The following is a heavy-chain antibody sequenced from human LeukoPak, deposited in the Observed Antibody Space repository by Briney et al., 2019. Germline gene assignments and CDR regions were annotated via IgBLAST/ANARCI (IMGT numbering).Heavy chain of an antibody. D-gene: IGHD2-2*01. J-gene: IGHJ4*02. Sequence: ASVKVSCKVSGYTLTELSMHWVRQAPGKGLEWMGGIIPIFGTANYAQKFQGRVTITADESTSTAYMELSSLRSEDTAVYYCARAQYCSSTSCPFDYWGQGTLVTVSS. CDR2: IIPIFGTA. CDR1: GYTLTELS. CDR3: ARAQYCSSTSCPFDY. V-gene: IGHV1-69*13.